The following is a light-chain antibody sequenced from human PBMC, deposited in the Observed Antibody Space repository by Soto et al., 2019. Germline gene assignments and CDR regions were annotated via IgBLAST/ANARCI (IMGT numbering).Light chain of an antibody. J-gene: IGLJ2*01. CDR1: SSNIGSNT. CDR3: AAWDDSLNGLV. V-gene: IGLV1-44*01. CDR2: SNN. Sequence: QSVLTQPPSASGTPGQRVTISCSGSSSNIGSNTVNCYQQLPGTAPKLLIYSNNQRPSGVPDRFSGSKSGTSASLAISGLQSEDEADYYCAAWDDSLNGLVFGGGTKLTVL.